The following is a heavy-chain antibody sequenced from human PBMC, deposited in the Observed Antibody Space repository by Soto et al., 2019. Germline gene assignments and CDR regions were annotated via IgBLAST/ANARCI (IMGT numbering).Heavy chain of an antibody. J-gene: IGHJ5*01. Sequence: QVQLVQSGAEVKTPGASVKVSCKASGYTFTNYDMNWVRQAPGQGLEWMGWMNPTSGNTGYAQKFQGRLTMTRDTAIGIAHMELSSLRNEYTAVYYCARSDGHTFNWLDSWGQGTLVTVS. CDR1: GYTFTNYD. V-gene: IGHV1-8*02. CDR3: ARSDGHTFNWLDS. D-gene: IGHD2-2*02. CDR2: MNPTSGNT.